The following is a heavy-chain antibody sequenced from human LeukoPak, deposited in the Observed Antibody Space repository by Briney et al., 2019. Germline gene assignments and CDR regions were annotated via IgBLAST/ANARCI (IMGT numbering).Heavy chain of an antibody. D-gene: IGHD1-26*01. CDR1: GFTFSTYG. CDR3: AKDRTVGASYWYFDL. CDR2: IWSDGSNK. Sequence: PGGSLRLSCAASGFTFSTYGMHWVRQAPGKGLEWVAVIWSDGSNKYYADSVKGRFTISRDSSKNTLFLQMNTLRAEDSAIYYCAKDRTVGASYWYFDLWGRGTLVTVSS. V-gene: IGHV3-33*06. J-gene: IGHJ2*01.